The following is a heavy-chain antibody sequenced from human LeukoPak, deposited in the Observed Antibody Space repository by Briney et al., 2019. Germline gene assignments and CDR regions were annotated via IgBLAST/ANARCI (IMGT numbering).Heavy chain of an antibody. D-gene: IGHD1-7*01. Sequence: PGGSLRLSCSASGFTFSSYAMHWVRQAPGKGLEYVSAISSNGGSTYYADSVKGRFTISRDNSKNTLYLQMSSLRAEDTAIYYCVKVEGSTGVNYYFDYWGQGTLVTVSS. CDR3: VKVEGSTGVNYYFDY. CDR2: ISSNGGST. V-gene: IGHV3-64D*06. J-gene: IGHJ4*02. CDR1: GFTFSSYA.